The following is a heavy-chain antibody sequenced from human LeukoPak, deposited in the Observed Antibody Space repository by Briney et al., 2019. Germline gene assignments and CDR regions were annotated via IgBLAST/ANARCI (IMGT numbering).Heavy chain of an antibody. D-gene: IGHD2-2*01. Sequence: QAGGSLRLSCAASGNYWMHWGRQAPGKGLVWVSRISDGSTTNYADSVKGRFTISRDNAKNTLYLQMDSLRAEDTAVYYCSRGPSQLPSPWGQGALVTVSS. CDR2: ISDGSTT. J-gene: IGHJ5*02. CDR3: SRGPSQLPSP. V-gene: IGHV3-74*01. CDR1: GNYW.